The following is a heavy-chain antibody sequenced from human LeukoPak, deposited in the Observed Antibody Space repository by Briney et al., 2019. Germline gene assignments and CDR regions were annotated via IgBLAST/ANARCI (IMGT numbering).Heavy chain of an antibody. CDR2: ISAYNGNT. J-gene: IGHJ4*02. Sequence: EASVKVSCKASGYTFTSYGISWVRQAPGQGLEWMGWISAYNGNTNYAQKLQGRVTMTTDTSTSSAYMELRSLRSDDTAVYYCARESYYYDSSGYYGYWGQGTLVTVSS. CDR3: ARESYYYDSSGYYGY. CDR1: GYTFTSYG. D-gene: IGHD3-22*01. V-gene: IGHV1-18*01.